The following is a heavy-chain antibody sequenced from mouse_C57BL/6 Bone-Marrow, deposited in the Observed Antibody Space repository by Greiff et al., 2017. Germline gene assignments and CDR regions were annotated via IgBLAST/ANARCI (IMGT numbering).Heavy chain of an antibody. V-gene: IGHV1-72*01. CDR1: GYTFTSYW. CDR3: ASGIYYGNYGYFDY. D-gene: IGHD2-1*01. CDR2: IYPNSGGT. Sequence: VQLQQPGAELVKPGASVKLSCKASGYTFTSYWMHWVKQRPGRGLEWIGRIYPNSGGTKYNEKFKSKATLTVDKPSSTAYMQLSSRTSEDSAVYYCASGIYYGNYGYFDYWGQGTTLTVSS. J-gene: IGHJ2*01.